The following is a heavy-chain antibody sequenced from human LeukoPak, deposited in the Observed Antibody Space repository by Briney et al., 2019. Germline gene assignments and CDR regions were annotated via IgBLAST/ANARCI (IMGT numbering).Heavy chain of an antibody. Sequence: GASVKVSCKASGYTFTSYYMHWVRQAPGQGLEWMGIINPSGGSTSYAQKSQGRVTMTRDMSTSTVYMELSSLRSEDTAVYYCARDYYDSSGYGHPPRYWGQGTLVTVSS. J-gene: IGHJ4*02. CDR1: GYTFTSYY. D-gene: IGHD3-22*01. CDR2: INPSGGST. CDR3: ARDYYDSSGYGHPPRY. V-gene: IGHV1-46*01.